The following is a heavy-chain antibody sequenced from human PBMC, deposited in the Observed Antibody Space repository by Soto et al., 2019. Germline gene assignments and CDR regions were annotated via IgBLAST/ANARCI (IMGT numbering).Heavy chain of an antibody. D-gene: IGHD5-18*01. CDR2: IYYSGST. V-gene: IGHV4-59*01. CDR1: GGSISSYY. Sequence: SETLSLTCTVSGGSISSYYWSWIRQPPGKGLEWIGYIYYSGSTNYNPSLKSRVTISVDTSKNQFSLKLSSVTAADTAVYYCARDGSDTAMVSLFDYWGQGTLVTVSS. CDR3: ARDGSDTAMVSLFDY. J-gene: IGHJ4*02.